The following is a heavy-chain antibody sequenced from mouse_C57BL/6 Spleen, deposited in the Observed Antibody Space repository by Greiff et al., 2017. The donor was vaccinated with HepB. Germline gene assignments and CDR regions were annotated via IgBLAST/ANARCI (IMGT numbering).Heavy chain of an antibody. CDR2: ISYDGSN. CDR3: ARGGFFVAD. Sequence: EVKLMESGPGLVKPSQSLSLTCSVTGYSITSGYYWNWIRQFPGNKLEWMGYISYDGSNNYNPSLKNRISITRDTSKNQFFLKLNSVTTEDTATYYCARGGFFVADWGQGTLVTVSA. CDR1: GYSITSGYY. V-gene: IGHV3-6*01. J-gene: IGHJ3*01. D-gene: IGHD3-1*01.